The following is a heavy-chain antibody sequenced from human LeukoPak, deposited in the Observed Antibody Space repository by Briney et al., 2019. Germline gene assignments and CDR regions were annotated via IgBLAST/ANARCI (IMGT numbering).Heavy chain of an antibody. Sequence: GSPSPPCAPSGFPFSSFAMSWVRQAPGKGLEWVPAISGSGGSTYYADSVKGRFTISRDNSKNTLYLQMNSLRAEDTAVYYCAKGNGDYINWFDPWGQGTLVTVSS. V-gene: IGHV3-23*01. CDR3: AKGNGDYINWFDP. D-gene: IGHD4-17*01. CDR2: ISGSGGST. J-gene: IGHJ5*02. CDR1: GFPFSSFA.